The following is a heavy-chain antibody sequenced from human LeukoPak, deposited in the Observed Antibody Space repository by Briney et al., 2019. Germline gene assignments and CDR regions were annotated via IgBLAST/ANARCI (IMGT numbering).Heavy chain of an antibody. Sequence: GGSLRLSCAASGFTFSSYSMNWVRQAPGKGLEWVSYISSSSSTIYYADSVKGRFTTSRDNAKNSLYLQMNSLRAEDTAVYYCARDASPTYYDFWSGYPSPQYYYYMDVWGKGTTVTVSS. CDR1: GFTFSSYS. D-gene: IGHD3-3*01. J-gene: IGHJ6*03. CDR2: ISSSSSTI. V-gene: IGHV3-48*04. CDR3: ARDASPTYYDFWSGYPSPQYYYYMDV.